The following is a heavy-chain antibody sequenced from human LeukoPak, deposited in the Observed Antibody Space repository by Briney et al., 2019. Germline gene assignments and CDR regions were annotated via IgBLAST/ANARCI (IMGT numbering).Heavy chain of an antibody. CDR1: GYTFTGYY. CDR2: INPNSGGT. J-gene: IGHJ3*02. CDR3: ARGVLLWFWESAAAFDI. D-gene: IGHD3-10*01. Sequence: ASVKVSCKASGYTFTGYYMHWVRQAPGQGLEWMGWINPNSGGTNYAQKFQGRVTMTRDTSISTAYMELSRLRSDDTAVYYCARGVLLWFWESAAAFDIWGQGTMVTVSS. V-gene: IGHV1-2*02.